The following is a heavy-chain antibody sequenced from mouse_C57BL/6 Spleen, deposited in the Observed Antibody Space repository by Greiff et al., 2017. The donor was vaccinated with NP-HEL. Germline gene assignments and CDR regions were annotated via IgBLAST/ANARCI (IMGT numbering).Heavy chain of an antibody. J-gene: IGHJ4*01. CDR2: IDPSDSYT. CDR3: ARRAYYYGSIYDAMDY. CDR1: GYTFTSYW. V-gene: IGHV1-50*01. Sequence: QVQLQQPGAELVKPGASVKLSCKASGYTFTSYWMQWVKQRPGQGLEWIGEIDPSDSYTNYNQKFKGKATFTVDTSSSTAYMQLSSLTSEDSAVYYCARRAYYYGSIYDAMDYWGQGTSVTVSS. D-gene: IGHD1-1*01.